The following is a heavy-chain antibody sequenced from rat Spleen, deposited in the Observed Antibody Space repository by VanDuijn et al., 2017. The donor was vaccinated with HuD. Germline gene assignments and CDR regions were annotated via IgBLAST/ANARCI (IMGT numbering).Heavy chain of an antibody. CDR2: ISYSGST. D-gene: IGHD3-1*01. CDR1: GYSITSNY. J-gene: IGHJ3*01. V-gene: IGHV3-1*01. CDR3: ASSIPLLAY. Sequence: EVQLQESGPGLVKPSQSLSLTCSVTGYSITSNYWGWIRKFPGNKMEWIGHISYSGSTSYNPSLKSRISITRDTSKNQFFLQLNSVTTEDTATYYCASSIPLLAYWGQGTLVTVSS.